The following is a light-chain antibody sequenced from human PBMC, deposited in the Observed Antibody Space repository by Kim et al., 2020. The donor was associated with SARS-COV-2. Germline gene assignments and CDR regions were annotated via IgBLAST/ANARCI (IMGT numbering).Light chain of an antibody. J-gene: IGKJ4*01. CDR2: GTS. Sequence: EIVLTQSPGTLSLSPGERATLSCRASQSFANAYLAWYQQKPGQAPRLIIYGTSNRATGIPDRFRGSASGSGFTLTINRLEPEDSAVYYCQQYSTSVTFGGGTKVDIK. CDR1: QSFANAY. CDR3: QQYSTSVT. V-gene: IGKV3-20*01.